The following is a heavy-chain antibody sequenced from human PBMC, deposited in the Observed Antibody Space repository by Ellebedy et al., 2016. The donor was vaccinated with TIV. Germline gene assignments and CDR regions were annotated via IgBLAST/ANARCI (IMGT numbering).Heavy chain of an antibody. CDR2: IYYSGST. Sequence: SETLSLTXTVSGGSISSGGYYWSWIRQHPGKGLEWIGYIYYSGSTNYNPSLKSRVTISVDTSKNQFSLKLSSVTAADTAVYYCARVCVEEGRGYCTNGVFDAFDIWGQGTMVTVSS. D-gene: IGHD2-8*01. V-gene: IGHV4-31*03. CDR1: GGSISSGGYY. CDR3: ARVCVEEGRGYCTNGVFDAFDI. J-gene: IGHJ3*02.